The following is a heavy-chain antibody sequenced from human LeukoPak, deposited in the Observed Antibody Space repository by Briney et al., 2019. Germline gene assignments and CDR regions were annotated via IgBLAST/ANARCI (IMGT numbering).Heavy chain of an antibody. Sequence: GASVKVSCKASGYTFTGYYMHWVRQAPGQGLEWMGWINPNSGGTNYAQKFQGRVTMTRDTSISTAYMELSRLRSDDTAVYYCARVGNCSGGSCYFTLEPTDFYFDYWGQGTLVTVSS. CDR2: INPNSGGT. V-gene: IGHV1-2*02. J-gene: IGHJ4*02. D-gene: IGHD2-15*01. CDR1: GYTFTGYY. CDR3: ARVGNCSGGSCYFTLEPTDFYFDY.